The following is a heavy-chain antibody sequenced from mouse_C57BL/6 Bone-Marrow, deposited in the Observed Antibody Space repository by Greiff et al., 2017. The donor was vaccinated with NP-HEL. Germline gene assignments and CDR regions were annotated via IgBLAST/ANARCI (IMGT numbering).Heavy chain of an antibody. CDR1: GYTFTSYW. Sequence: VQLVESGAELAKPGASVKLSCKASGYTFTSYWMHWVKQRPGQGLEWIGYINPSSGYTKYNQKFKDKATLTADKSSSTAYLQLSSRTYEESAVYYCARYRASTGTRAMDYWGQGTSVTVSS. V-gene: IGHV1-7*01. D-gene: IGHD4-1*02. CDR2: INPSSGYT. CDR3: ARYRASTGTRAMDY. J-gene: IGHJ4*01.